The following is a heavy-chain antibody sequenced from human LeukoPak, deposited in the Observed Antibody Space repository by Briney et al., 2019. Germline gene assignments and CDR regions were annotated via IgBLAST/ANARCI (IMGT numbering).Heavy chain of an antibody. CDR1: GGSISSYY. CDR3: ARANYFDY. CDR2: IYNSGST. V-gene: IGHV4-59*01. J-gene: IGHJ4*02. Sequence: SETLSLTCTVSGGSISSYYWTWIRQPPGKGLEWIGYIYNSGSTNYNPSLKSRATTSVDTSKNQFSLKLSSVTAADTAVYYCARANYFDYWGQGTLVTVSS.